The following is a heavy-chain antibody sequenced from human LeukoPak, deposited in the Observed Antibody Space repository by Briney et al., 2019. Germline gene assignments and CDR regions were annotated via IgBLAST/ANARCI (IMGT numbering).Heavy chain of an antibody. CDR2: IEYTGTT. CDR1: GRSIVSTDDG. V-gene: IGHV4-39*07. CDR3: AREDGTSMDNAFDI. Sequence: SPCQSPARTVSGRSIVSTDDGSGRLRETAWRGPESFVRIEYTGTTYYNPSFKSRVTISEDPSKNQFSVKLSSVTAAETAVYYCAREDGTSMDNAFDIWGQGTMVTVSS. D-gene: IGHD5-18*01. J-gene: IGHJ3*02.